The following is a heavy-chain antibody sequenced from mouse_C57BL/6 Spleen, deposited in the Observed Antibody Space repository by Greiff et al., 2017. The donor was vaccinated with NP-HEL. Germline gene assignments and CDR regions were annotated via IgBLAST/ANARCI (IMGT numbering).Heavy chain of an antibody. CDR1: GYTFTTYP. Sequence: VKLQESGAELVKPGASVKMSCKASGYTFTTYPIEWMKQNHGKSLEWIGNFHPYNDDTEYNEKFKGKATLTVEKSSSTVYLELSRLTSDDSAVYYCARRGYDYESFDVWGTGTTVTVSS. CDR3: ARRGYDYESFDV. J-gene: IGHJ1*03. D-gene: IGHD2-4*01. CDR2: FHPYNDDT. V-gene: IGHV1-47*01.